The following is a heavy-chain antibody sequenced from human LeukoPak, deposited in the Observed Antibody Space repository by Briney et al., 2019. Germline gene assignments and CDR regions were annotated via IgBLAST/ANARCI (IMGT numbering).Heavy chain of an antibody. CDR2: ISYSGNT. J-gene: IGHJ4*02. Sequence: PSETLSLTCTVSGGXISSGGYYWTWIRQHPGKGLEWSGYISYSGNTDYNPSLKSRVSISVDTSKNHFSLKLSSVTAADTAVYYCARAQLRKAMSFDCWGQGTLVTVSS. CDR3: ARAQLRKAMSFDC. D-gene: IGHD1-1*01. CDR1: GGXISSGGYY. V-gene: IGHV4-31*03.